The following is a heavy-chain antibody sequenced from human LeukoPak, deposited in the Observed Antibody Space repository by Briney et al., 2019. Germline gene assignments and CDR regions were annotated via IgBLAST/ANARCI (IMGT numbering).Heavy chain of an antibody. J-gene: IGHJ3*02. CDR1: EFTVSTNY. CDR2: IHIDGDT. D-gene: IGHD3-22*01. V-gene: IGHV3-66*01. Sequence: GGSLRLSCVASEFTVSTNYMSWVRQAPGKGLEWVSIIHIDGDTHYADSVKGRFTFSRENSKNTLYLQMNSLRSEDTAVYYCARDGLDSSGPVAFDIWGQGTMVTVSS. CDR3: ARDGLDSSGPVAFDI.